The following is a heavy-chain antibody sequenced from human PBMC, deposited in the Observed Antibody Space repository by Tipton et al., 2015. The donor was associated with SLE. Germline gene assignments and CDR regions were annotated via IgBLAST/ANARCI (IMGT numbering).Heavy chain of an antibody. CDR1: GGSLSSYY. D-gene: IGHD2-15*01. V-gene: IGHV4-59*01. Sequence: TLSLTCTVSGGSLSSYYWSWIRQPPGKGLEWIGYIYYSGSTNYNPSPKSRVTISVDTSKNQFSLKLSSVTAADTAVYYCARVACSGGSCYSGYDAFDIWGQGTMVTVSS. CDR3: ARVACSGGSCYSGYDAFDI. J-gene: IGHJ3*02. CDR2: IYYSGST.